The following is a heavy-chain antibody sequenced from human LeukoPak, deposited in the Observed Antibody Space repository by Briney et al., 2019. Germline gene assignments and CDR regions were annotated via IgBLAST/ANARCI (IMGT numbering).Heavy chain of an antibody. CDR2: ISSDGSNK. J-gene: IGHJ5*02. Sequence: GGSLRLSCAASGFTFSSYAMHWVRQAPGKGLEWVAVISSDGSNKYYADSVKGRFTISRDNSKNTLYLQMNSLRAEDTAVYYCARDSPESWFDPWGQGTLVTVSS. CDR1: GFTFSSYA. V-gene: IGHV3-30-3*01. CDR3: ARDSPESWFDP. D-gene: IGHD1-14*01.